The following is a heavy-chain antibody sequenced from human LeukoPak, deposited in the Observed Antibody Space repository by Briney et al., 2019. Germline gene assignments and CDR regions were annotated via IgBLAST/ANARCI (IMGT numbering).Heavy chain of an antibody. D-gene: IGHD3-3*01. CDR1: GYTFTSYY. Sequence: ASVKVSCKASGYTFTSYYMHWVRQAPGQGLEWMGIINPSGGSTSYAQKFQGRVTMTRDMSTSAVYMELSSLRSEDTAVCYCATEIFGVVIGGLAYDIWGQGTMVTVSS. J-gene: IGHJ3*02. CDR3: ATEIFGVVIGGLAYDI. V-gene: IGHV1-46*01. CDR2: INPSGGST.